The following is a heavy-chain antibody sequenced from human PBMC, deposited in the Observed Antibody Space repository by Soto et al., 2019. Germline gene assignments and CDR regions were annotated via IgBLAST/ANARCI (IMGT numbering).Heavy chain of an antibody. D-gene: IGHD3-9*01. CDR1: GFTCSNYN. CDR2: ISTRSHYI. CDR3: ARDSSTGYYLSDFDY. Sequence: LRLSCPASGFTCSNYNMNWVRQAPGKGLEWVASISTRSHYIYYADSLKGRFTISRDNAKNSVDLQISSLRAEDTAVYYCARDSSTGYYLSDFDYWGQGTLVTVSS. J-gene: IGHJ4*02. V-gene: IGHV3-21*01.